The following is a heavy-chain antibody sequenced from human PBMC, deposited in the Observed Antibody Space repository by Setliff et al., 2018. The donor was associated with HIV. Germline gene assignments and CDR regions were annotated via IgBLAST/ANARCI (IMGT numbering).Heavy chain of an antibody. D-gene: IGHD1-26*01. J-gene: IGHJ3*02. CDR2: IDWDRENM. CDR1: GFSSNDYA. V-gene: IGHV3-9*02. Sequence: PGGSLRLSCVASGFSSNDYAMHWVRQIPGKGLEWLSGIDWDRENMGFYPDSVKGRFIISRDNAKNSVYLQMNSLRPEDTALYYCMKGGSRKQSLRLDYDAFEIWGQGTMVTVSS. CDR3: MKGGSRKQSLRLDYDAFEI.